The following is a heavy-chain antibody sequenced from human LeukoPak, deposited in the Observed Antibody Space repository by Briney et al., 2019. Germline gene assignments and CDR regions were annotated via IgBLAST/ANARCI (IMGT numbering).Heavy chain of an antibody. V-gene: IGHV3-53*01. J-gene: IGHJ6*03. CDR2: IYSGGST. CDR3: ARDFSGSYSYYYYYYMDV. CDR1: GFTVSSNY. Sequence: GGSLRLSCAASGFTVSSNYMSWVRQAPGKGLEWVSVIYSGGSTYYADSVKGRFTISRDNSKNTLYLQMNSLRAEDTAVYYCARDFSGSYSYYYYYYMDVWGKGTTVTVSS. D-gene: IGHD1-26*01.